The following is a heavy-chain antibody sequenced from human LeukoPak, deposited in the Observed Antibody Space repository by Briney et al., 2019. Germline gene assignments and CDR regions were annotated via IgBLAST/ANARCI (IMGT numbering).Heavy chain of an antibody. V-gene: IGHV3-7*03. Sequence: GGSLRLSCAASGFTFSSYWMSWVRQAPGKGLEWVANIKQDGSEKYYVDSVKGRFTISRDNSKNTLYLQMNSLRAEDTAVYYCARVRRGYSYGFDYWGQGALVTVSS. CDR2: IKQDGSEK. CDR1: GFTFSSYW. J-gene: IGHJ4*02. D-gene: IGHD5-18*01. CDR3: ARVRRGYSYGFDY.